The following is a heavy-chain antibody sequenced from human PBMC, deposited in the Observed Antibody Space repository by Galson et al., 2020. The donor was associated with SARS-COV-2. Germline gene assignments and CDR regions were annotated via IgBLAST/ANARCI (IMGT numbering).Heavy chain of an antibody. CDR1: GFTFSSYS. Sequence: NSGGSLRLSCAASGFTFSSYSMNWVRQAPGKGLEWVSSISSSSSYIYYADSVKGRFTISRDNAKNSLYLQMNSLRAEDTAVYYCARGRPNYYDSSGYPNWFDPWGQGTLVTVSS. V-gene: IGHV3-21*01. CDR3: ARGRPNYYDSSGYPNWFDP. CDR2: ISSSSSYI. J-gene: IGHJ5*02. D-gene: IGHD3-22*01.